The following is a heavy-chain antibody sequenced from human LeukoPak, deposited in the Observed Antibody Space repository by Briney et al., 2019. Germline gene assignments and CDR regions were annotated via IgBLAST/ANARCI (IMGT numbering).Heavy chain of an antibody. Sequence: GASVKVFCKASGGTFSSYAISWVRQAPGQGLEWMGGIIPIFGTANYAQKFQGRVTITADESTSTAYMELSSLRSEDTAVYYCATRLYSSSSAWGQGTLVTVSS. D-gene: IGHD6-6*01. V-gene: IGHV1-69*13. CDR2: IIPIFGTA. CDR3: ATRLYSSSSA. J-gene: IGHJ4*02. CDR1: GGTFSSYA.